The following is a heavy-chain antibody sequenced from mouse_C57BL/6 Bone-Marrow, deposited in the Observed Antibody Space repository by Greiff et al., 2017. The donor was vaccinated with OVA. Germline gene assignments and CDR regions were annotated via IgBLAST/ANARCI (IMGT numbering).Heavy chain of an antibody. D-gene: IGHD2-4*01. CDR1: GFTFSNYW. CDR3: TDYDVWFAY. CDR2: IRLKSDNYAT. J-gene: IGHJ3*01. Sequence: EVQLQESGGGLVQPGGSMKLSCVASGFTFSNYWMNWVRQSPEKGLEWVAQIRLKSDNYATHYAVSVKGRFTISRDDSKSSVYLQMNNLRAEDTGIYYCTDYDVWFAYWGQGTLVTVSA. V-gene: IGHV6-3*01.